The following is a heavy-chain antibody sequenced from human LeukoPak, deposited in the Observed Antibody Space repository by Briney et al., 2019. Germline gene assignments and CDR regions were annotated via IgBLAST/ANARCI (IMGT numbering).Heavy chain of an antibody. J-gene: IGHJ4*02. CDR1: GGSFSGYY. Sequence: SETLSLTCAVYGGSFSGYYWSWIRQPPGKGLEWIGEINHSGSTNYNPSLKSRVTISVDTSKNQFSLKLSSVTAADTAVYYRARGGSGSTKWGQGTLVTVSS. D-gene: IGHD3-10*01. CDR3: ARGGSGSTK. V-gene: IGHV4-34*01. CDR2: INHSGST.